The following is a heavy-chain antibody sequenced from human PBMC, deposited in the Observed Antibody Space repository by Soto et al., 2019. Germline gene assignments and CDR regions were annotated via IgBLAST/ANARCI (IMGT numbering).Heavy chain of an antibody. V-gene: IGHV1-24*01. CDR2: FDPEDGET. CDR1: GYTLTELS. Sequence: QVQLVQSGAEVKKPGASVKVSCKVSGYTLTELSMHWVRQAPGKGLEWMGGFDPEDGETIYAQKFQGRVTMTEDTSTYTAYMELSSLRSEDTAVYYCATGVMHNYNWNDGGYYFDYWGQGTLVTVSS. D-gene: IGHD1-1*01. CDR3: ATGVMHNYNWNDGGYYFDY. J-gene: IGHJ4*02.